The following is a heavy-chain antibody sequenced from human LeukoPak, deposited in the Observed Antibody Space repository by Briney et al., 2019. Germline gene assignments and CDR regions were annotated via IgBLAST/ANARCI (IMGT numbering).Heavy chain of an antibody. D-gene: IGHD4-11*01. CDR2: ISYDGSNK. CDR3: ARDRYSNYAEDY. CDR1: RFTFSSYA. Sequence: GRSLRLSCAASRFTFSSYAMHWVRQAPGKGLEWVAVISYDGSNKYYADSVKGRFTISRDNSKNTLYLQMNSLRAEDTAVYYCARDRYSNYAEDYRGQETLVTVSS. V-gene: IGHV3-30-3*01. J-gene: IGHJ4*02.